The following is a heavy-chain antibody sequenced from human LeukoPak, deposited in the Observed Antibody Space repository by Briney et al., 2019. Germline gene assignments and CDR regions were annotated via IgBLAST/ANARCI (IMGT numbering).Heavy chain of an antibody. CDR3: AKDGVYGSGSSYYFDY. V-gene: IGHV3-74*01. D-gene: IGHD3-10*01. Sequence: GGSLRLSCAASGFTFSTSWMNWVRQAPGKGLVWVSRINGDGSSTTYADSVKGRFTISRDNSKNTLSLQMNSLRAEDTAVYYCAKDGVYGSGSSYYFDYWGQGTLVTVSS. CDR2: INGDGSST. J-gene: IGHJ4*02. CDR1: GFTFSTSW.